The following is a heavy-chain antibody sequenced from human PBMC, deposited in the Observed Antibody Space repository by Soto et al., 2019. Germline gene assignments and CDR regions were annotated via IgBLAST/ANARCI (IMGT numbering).Heavy chain of an antibody. CDR1: GGTFSSYA. D-gene: IGHD2-15*01. Sequence: SVKVSCKASGGTFSSYAISWVRQAPGQGLEWMGGITPIFGTANYAQKFQGRVTITADKSTSTAYMELSSLRSEDTAVYYCAREGEVVAATLRRRYFDYWGQGTLVTVSS. CDR3: AREGEVVAATLRRRYFDY. J-gene: IGHJ4*02. CDR2: ITPIFGTA. V-gene: IGHV1-69*06.